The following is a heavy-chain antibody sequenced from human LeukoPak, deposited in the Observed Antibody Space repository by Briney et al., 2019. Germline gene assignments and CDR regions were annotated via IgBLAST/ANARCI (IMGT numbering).Heavy chain of an antibody. CDR1: GFTFSDYY. V-gene: IGHV3-11*04. CDR3: GRSQNYNDSSGYSY. CDR2: ISSGGSTI. Sequence: GGSLRLSCAASGFTFSDYYMSWIRQAPGKGLEWVSNISSGGSTIKYADSVKGRFTVSRDNAKKSLYLQMNSLRAEDTAVYYCGRSQNYNDSSGYSYWGQGTLVTVSS. J-gene: IGHJ4*02. D-gene: IGHD3-22*01.